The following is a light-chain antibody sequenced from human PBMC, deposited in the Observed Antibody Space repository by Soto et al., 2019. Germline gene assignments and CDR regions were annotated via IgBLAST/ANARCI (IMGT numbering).Light chain of an antibody. Sequence: DIQMTQSPSSLSASVGDRVTITCRASQDITHYLPWHQQKPGKAPQLLIYAASALQSGVPSRFSGSRSGTDFTLTISSLQPEDVGTYYCQQYYSAPQTFGPGTKVDLK. CDR2: AAS. J-gene: IGKJ3*01. V-gene: IGKV1-27*01. CDR3: QQYYSAPQT. CDR1: QDITHY.